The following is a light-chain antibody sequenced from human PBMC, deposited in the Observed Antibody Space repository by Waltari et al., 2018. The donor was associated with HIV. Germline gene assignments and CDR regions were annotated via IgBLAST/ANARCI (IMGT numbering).Light chain of an antibody. CDR3: MQILQLPPT. CDR1: QSVTHSDGKTY. V-gene: IGKV2D-29*01. CDR2: QVS. Sequence: IVLTQAPPSLSVAPGQPATVSCTTTQSVTHSDGKTYLYWYLQRPGQPPQLLIYQVSTRFSGVPDRFSGSGTGPFFTLRISRVEPEDAGTYYCMQILQLPPTFGQGTRLDIK. J-gene: IGKJ2*01.